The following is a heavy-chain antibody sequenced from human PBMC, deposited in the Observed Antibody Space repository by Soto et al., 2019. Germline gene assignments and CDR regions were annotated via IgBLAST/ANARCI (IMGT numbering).Heavy chain of an antibody. V-gene: IGHV4-4*02. CDR1: GDSVSNSNW. Sequence: QVQLQESGPGLVKPSGTLSLTCAVSGDSVSNSNWWSWVRQPPGKGLEWIGEIYHTGSTNYNPSLQSRVTILVDKSKNQFSLELTSVTAADTAVYYCARVGFDFWSGDSIYYYYGMDVWGQVTTVTVSS. CDR2: IYHTGST. J-gene: IGHJ6*02. D-gene: IGHD3-3*01. CDR3: ARVGFDFWSGDSIYYYYGMDV.